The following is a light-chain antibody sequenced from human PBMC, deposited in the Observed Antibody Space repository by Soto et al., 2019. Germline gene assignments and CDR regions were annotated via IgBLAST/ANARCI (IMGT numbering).Light chain of an antibody. Sequence: DIQMTQSPSSLSASVGDRVTITCRASQSISSYLNWYQQKPGKAPKLLIYAASSLQSGVPSRFSGSGSGTDFTLTISSLQPEDFATYYRQQRYSTPLAFGQGTKVDIK. CDR3: QQRYSTPLA. CDR1: QSISSY. CDR2: AAS. J-gene: IGKJ1*01. V-gene: IGKV1-39*01.